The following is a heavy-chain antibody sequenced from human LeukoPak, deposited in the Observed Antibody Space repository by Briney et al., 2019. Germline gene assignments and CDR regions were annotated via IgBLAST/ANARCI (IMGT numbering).Heavy chain of an antibody. J-gene: IGHJ4*02. CDR1: GGSISSYY. CDR2: IYYSAST. CDR3: AREKSPDYCSGASCYFDY. D-gene: IGHD2-15*01. V-gene: IGHV4-59*01. Sequence: SSETLSLTCTVSGGSISSYYWSWIRQPPGKGLEWIGYIYYSASTNYNPSLKSRVTISVDTSKNQFSLKLSSVTAADTAVYYCAREKSPDYCSGASCYFDYWGQGTLVTVSP.